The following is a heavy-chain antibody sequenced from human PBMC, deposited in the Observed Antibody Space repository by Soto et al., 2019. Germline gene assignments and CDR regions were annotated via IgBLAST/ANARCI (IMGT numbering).Heavy chain of an antibody. J-gene: IGHJ4*02. CDR1: GFTFSNYW. D-gene: IGHD3-10*01. Sequence: EVQLVESGGGLVQPGGSLSLSCAASGFTFSNYWMSWVRQAPGKGLEWVANIKQDGSEKYYVDSVKDRFTISRDNAKISLYLQMNSLRAEDTAVYYCARDETYYYGSGPVGGQGTLVTVS. CDR3: ARDETYYYGSGPV. CDR2: IKQDGSEK. V-gene: IGHV3-7*01.